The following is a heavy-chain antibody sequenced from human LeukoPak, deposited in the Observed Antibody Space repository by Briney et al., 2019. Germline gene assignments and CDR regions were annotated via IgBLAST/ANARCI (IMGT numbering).Heavy chain of an antibody. V-gene: IGHV1-2*04. CDR2: INPNSGGT. CDR1: GYTFTGYY. D-gene: IGHD3-22*01. CDR3: ARDSGITMIVGSVDFDY. J-gene: IGHJ4*02. Sequence: GASVKVSCKASGYTFTGYYMHWVRQAPGQGLEWMGWINPNSGGTDYAQKFQGWVTMTRDTSTSTVYMELSSLRSEDTAVYYCARDSGITMIVGSVDFDYWGQGTLVTVSS.